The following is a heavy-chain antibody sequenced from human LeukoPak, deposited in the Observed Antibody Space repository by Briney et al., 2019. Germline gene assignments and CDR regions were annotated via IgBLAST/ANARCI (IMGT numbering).Heavy chain of an antibody. V-gene: IGHV4-31*03. CDR1: GGSISNGVYY. D-gene: IGHD2-15*01. CDR3: ARDLGGGSFDF. CDR2: IYYSGST. Sequence: SQTLSLTCTVSGGSISNGVYYWSWIRQHPGKGLEWIGYIYYSGSTYYSPSLKSRLTMSVDTSKNQFSLRLSSVTAADTAVYYCARDLGGGSFDFWGQGTLVTVSS. J-gene: IGHJ4*02.